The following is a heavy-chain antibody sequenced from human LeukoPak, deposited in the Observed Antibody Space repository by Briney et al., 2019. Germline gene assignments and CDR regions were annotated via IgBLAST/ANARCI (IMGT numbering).Heavy chain of an antibody. CDR3: ASTVIAVAGRDAFDI. D-gene: IGHD6-19*01. V-gene: IGHV3-53*01. J-gene: IGHJ3*02. CDR2: IYSGGST. CDR1: GFTVSSNY. Sequence: PGGSLRLSCAASGFTVSSNYMSWVRQAPGKGLEWVSVIYSGGSTYYADSVKGRFTISRDNSKNTLYLQMNSLRAEDTAVYYCASTVIAVAGRDAFDIWGQGTMVTVSS.